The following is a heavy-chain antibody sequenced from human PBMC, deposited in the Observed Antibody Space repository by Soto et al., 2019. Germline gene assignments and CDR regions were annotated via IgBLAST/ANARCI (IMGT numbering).Heavy chain of an antibody. CDR3: ASMGYHYGSGSYPLDY. D-gene: IGHD3-10*01. CDR1: GGSISSSSYY. Sequence: SETLSLTCTVSGGSISSSSYYWGWIRQPPGKGLEWIGSIYYSGSTYYNPSLRSRVTISVDTSKSQFSLKLTSVTAADTAVYYCASMGYHYGSGSYPLDYWGQGTLVTVSS. J-gene: IGHJ4*02. V-gene: IGHV4-39*01. CDR2: IYYSGST.